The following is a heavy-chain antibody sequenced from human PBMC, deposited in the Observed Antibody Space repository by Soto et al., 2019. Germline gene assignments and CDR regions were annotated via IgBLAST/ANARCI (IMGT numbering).Heavy chain of an antibody. D-gene: IGHD3-3*01. CDR1: GFTFSGSA. V-gene: IGHV3-73*01. CDR3: SRQASDFWSGKPQYYMDV. Sequence: EVQLVESGGGLVQPGGSLKLSCAASGFTFSGSAMHWVRQASGKGLEWVGRIRSKPNNYATAYGPSVKGRFTISRDDSKNTAYLQMNSLNTEDTAVYYCSRQASDFWSGKPQYYMDVWGKGTTVTVSS. CDR2: IRSKPNNYAT. J-gene: IGHJ6*03.